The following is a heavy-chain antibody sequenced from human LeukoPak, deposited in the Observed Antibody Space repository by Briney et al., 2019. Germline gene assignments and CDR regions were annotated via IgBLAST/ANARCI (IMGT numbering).Heavy chain of an antibody. CDR3: ARDFPRTIGAYGFDH. J-gene: IGHJ4*02. Sequence: GASVKVSCKASGYTFTDYDVNWVRQAPGQGLEWMGWINPDSGGTNYAQKFQGRVTMTRDTSITTAYMELSGLTSDDAAVYYCARDFPRTIGAYGFDHWGQGTLVTVSS. CDR1: GYTFTDYD. CDR2: INPDSGGT. V-gene: IGHV1-2*02. D-gene: IGHD6-13*01.